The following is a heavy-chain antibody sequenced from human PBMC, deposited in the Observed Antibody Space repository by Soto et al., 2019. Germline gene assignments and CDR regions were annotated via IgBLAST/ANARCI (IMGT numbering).Heavy chain of an antibody. V-gene: IGHV4-34*01. CDR3: ASPSRAAAGRFDY. CDR1: GGSFSGYY. Sequence: SETLSLTCAVYGGSFSGYYWSWIRQPPGKGLEWIGEINHSGSTNYNPSLKSRVTISVDTSKNQFSLKLSSVTAADTAVYYCASPSRAAAGRFDYWGQGTLVTVSS. D-gene: IGHD6-13*01. J-gene: IGHJ4*02. CDR2: INHSGST.